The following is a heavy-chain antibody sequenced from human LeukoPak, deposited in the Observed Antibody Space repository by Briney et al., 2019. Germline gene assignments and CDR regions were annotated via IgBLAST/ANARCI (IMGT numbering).Heavy chain of an antibody. J-gene: IGHJ6*03. D-gene: IGHD2-2*01. Sequence: ASVKVSCKASGGTFSSYAISWVRQAPGQGLEWMGRIIPILGTANYAQKFQGRVTITTDESTSTAYMELSSLRSEDTAVYYCARGGYNCSSTSCSSPYYMDVWGKGTTVTVSS. CDR1: GGTFSSYA. CDR2: IIPILGTA. V-gene: IGHV1-69*11. CDR3: ARGGYNCSSTSCSSPYYMDV.